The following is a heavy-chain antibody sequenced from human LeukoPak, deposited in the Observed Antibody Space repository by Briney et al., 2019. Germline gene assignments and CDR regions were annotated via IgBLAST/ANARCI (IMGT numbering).Heavy chain of an antibody. J-gene: IGHJ4*02. CDR1: GGSFSGYY. CDR2: INHSGST. CDR3: ARAITGDPPGVGYYFDY. D-gene: IGHD7-27*01. Sequence: SETLSLTCAVYGGSFSGYYWSWIRQPPGKGLEWIGEINHSGSTNYNPSLKSRVTISVDTSKNQFSLKLSSVTAADTAVYYCARAITGDPPGVGYYFDYWGQGTLDTVSS. V-gene: IGHV4-34*01.